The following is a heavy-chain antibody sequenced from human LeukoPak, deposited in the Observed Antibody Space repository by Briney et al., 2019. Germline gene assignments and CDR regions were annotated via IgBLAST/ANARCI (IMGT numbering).Heavy chain of an antibody. Sequence: GGSLRLSCAASGFTFSSYAMHWVRQAPGKGLEWVAVISYDGSNKYYADSVKGRFTISRDNSKNTLYLQMNSLRAEDTAVYYCARGKAARWQFSYYYGMDVWGQGTTVTVSS. V-gene: IGHV3-30-3*01. CDR3: ARGKAARWQFSYYYGMDV. J-gene: IGHJ6*02. D-gene: IGHD6-6*01. CDR2: ISYDGSNK. CDR1: GFTFSSYA.